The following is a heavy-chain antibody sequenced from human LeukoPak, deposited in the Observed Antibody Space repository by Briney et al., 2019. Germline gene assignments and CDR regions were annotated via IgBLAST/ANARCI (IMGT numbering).Heavy chain of an antibody. V-gene: IGHV3-7*01. J-gene: IGHJ4*02. CDR1: GFTSGTYW. CDR3: ARDRGSSGWYEFDY. CDR2: IKQDGSEK. D-gene: IGHD6-19*01. Sequence: GGSLRLSCAASGFTSGTYWMSWVRQAPGKGLEWVANIKQDGSEKYYVDSVRGRFTISRDNAKNSLYLQMNSLRAEDTAVYYCARDRGSSGWYEFDYWGQGTLVTVSS.